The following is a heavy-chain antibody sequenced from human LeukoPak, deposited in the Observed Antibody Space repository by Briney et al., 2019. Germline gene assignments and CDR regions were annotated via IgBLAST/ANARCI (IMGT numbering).Heavy chain of an antibody. Sequence: GGSRRLAWAVDGSIFSNYATSWVRQAPGKGLGWVSATVGGGSSTYYAGSVKGRFTISRDNSTNTLYLQLNRLRAEDTAVYYFAKWGDYDILTGYYDSDYWGQGTLVTVSS. J-gene: IGHJ4*02. D-gene: IGHD3-9*01. CDR2: TVGGGSST. CDR1: GSIFSNYA. V-gene: IGHV3-23*01. CDR3: AKWGDYDILTGYYDSDY.